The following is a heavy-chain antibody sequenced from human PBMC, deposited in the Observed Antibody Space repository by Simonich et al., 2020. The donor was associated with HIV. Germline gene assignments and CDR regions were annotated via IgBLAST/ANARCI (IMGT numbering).Heavy chain of an antibody. D-gene: IGHD3-22*01. CDR2: ISSSGGST. J-gene: IGHJ4*02. CDR3: AKDQDYYDSSGFDY. CDR1: GFTFSNYA. Sequence: CAASGFTFSNYAIHWVRQAPGKGLEWVSGISSSGGSTYYADSVKGRFTISRDNSKNTLYLQRNSLRAEDTAVYYCAKDQDYYDSSGFDYWGQGTLVTVSS. V-gene: IGHV3-23*01.